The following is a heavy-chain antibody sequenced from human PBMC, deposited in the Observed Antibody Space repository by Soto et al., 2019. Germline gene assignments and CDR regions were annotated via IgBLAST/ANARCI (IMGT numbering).Heavy chain of an antibody. V-gene: IGHV3-7*01. CDR3: ARAQTSGWYVSN. Sequence: VQLVESGGGLVQPGGSLRLSCAASGFTFGSYWMSWVRQAPGKGLEWVANIKQDGSEKYYVDSVKGRFTISRDNAKNSLYLQVNSLRAEDTAVYYCARAQTSGWYVSNWGQGTLVTVSS. CDR2: IKQDGSEK. J-gene: IGHJ4*02. D-gene: IGHD6-19*01. CDR1: GFTFGSYW.